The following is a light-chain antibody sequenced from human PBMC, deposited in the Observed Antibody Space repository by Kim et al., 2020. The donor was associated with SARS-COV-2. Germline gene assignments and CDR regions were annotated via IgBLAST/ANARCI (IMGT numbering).Light chain of an antibody. CDR2: DAS. Sequence: PRHRSTLSCRASQRIAASLAWYQPRPGQAPRLLVYDASIRATGVPDRFSGSGSGTDFTLTISSLEPEDFSTYYCQQRDSWPPAVSFGGGTKVDIK. CDR3: QQRDSWPPAVS. V-gene: IGKV3-11*01. J-gene: IGKJ4*01. CDR1: QRIAAS.